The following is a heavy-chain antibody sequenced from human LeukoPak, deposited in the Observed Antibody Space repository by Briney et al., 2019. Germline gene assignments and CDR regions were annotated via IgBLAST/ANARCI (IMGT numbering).Heavy chain of an antibody. CDR2: IYYSGST. CDR3: ARGPPNYDILTGYYRAVYYFDY. J-gene: IGHJ4*02. CDR1: GGSISSYY. V-gene: IGHV4-59*01. Sequence: WETLSLTCTVSGGSISSYYWSWIRQPPGKGLEWSGYIYYSGSTNYNPSLKSRVTISVDTSKNQFSLKLSSVTAADTAVYCCARGPPNYDILTGYYRAVYYFDYWGQGTLVTVSS. D-gene: IGHD3-9*01.